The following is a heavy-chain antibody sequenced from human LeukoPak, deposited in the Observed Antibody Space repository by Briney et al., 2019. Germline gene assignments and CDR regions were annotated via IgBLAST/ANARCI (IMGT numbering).Heavy chain of an antibody. CDR3: AKEAEPYGSGSYQLFDY. CDR1: GFTFDDYA. Sequence: PGRSLRLSCAASGFTFDDYAMHWVRQAPGKGLEWVSGISRNSGSIGYADSVKGRFTISRDNAKNSLYLQMNSLRAEDMALYYCAKEAEPYGSGSYQLFDYWGQGTLVTVSS. D-gene: IGHD3-10*01. CDR2: ISRNSGSI. J-gene: IGHJ4*02. V-gene: IGHV3-9*03.